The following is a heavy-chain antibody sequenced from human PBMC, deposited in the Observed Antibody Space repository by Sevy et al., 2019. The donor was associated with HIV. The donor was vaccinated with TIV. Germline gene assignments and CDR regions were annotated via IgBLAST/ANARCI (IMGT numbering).Heavy chain of an antibody. D-gene: IGHD2-15*01. Sequence: SETLSLTCAVYGGSFSGYYWSRIRQPPGKGLEWIGEINHSGSTNYNPSLKSRVTISVDTSKNQFSLKLSSVTAADTAVYYCARGGGNRYYYYYYMDVWGKGTTVTVSS. V-gene: IGHV4-34*01. CDR1: GGSFSGYY. J-gene: IGHJ6*03. CDR3: ARGGGNRYYYYYYMDV. CDR2: INHSGST.